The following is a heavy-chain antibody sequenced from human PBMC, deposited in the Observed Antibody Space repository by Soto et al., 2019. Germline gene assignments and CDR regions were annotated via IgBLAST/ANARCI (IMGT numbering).Heavy chain of an antibody. J-gene: IGHJ4*02. CDR2: INTYNGNT. CDR3: AREYCSKGVCYGVDY. V-gene: IGHV1-18*01. D-gene: IGHD2-8*01. Sequence: ASVKVSCKTSGYTFTNFGISWVRQAPGQGLEWMGWINTYNGNTNSAQMVQGRVTMTTDTSTSTVYMELRSLISDDTAMYYCAREYCSKGVCYGVDYWRQGTLVTVSS. CDR1: GYTFTNFG.